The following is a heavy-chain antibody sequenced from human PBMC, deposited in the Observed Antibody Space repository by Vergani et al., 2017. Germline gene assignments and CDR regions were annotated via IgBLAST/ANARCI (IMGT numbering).Heavy chain of an antibody. V-gene: IGHV4-30-2*01. Sequence: QLQLQESGSGLVKPSQTLSLTCAVSGGSISSGGYSWSWIRQPPGKGLEWIGYIYHSGSTYYNPSLKSRVTISVDRSKNQFSLKLSSVTAADTAVYYCAGGGTVVGSGAFDIWGQGTMVTVSS. CDR2: IYHSGST. D-gene: IGHD4-23*01. CDR1: GGSISSGGYS. J-gene: IGHJ3*02. CDR3: AGGGTVVGSGAFDI.